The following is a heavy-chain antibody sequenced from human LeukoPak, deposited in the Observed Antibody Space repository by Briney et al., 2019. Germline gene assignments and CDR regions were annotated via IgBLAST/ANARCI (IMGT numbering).Heavy chain of an antibody. CDR1: GYTFTSYG. D-gene: IGHD1-26*01. Sequence: GASVKVSCKASGYTFTSYGISWVRQDPGQGLEWMGWISAYNGNTNYAQKLQGIVTMTTDTSTSTAYMELRSLRSDDTAVYYCARQVWDVGFDYWGQGTLVTVSS. CDR2: ISAYNGNT. J-gene: IGHJ4*02. V-gene: IGHV1-18*04. CDR3: ARQVWDVGFDY.